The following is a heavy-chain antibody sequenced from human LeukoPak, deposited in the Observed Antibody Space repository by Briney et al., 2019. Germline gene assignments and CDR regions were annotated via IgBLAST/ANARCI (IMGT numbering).Heavy chain of an antibody. J-gene: IGHJ2*01. CDR1: GDSVSSNSAA. V-gene: IGHV6-1*01. CDR3: ARQSWYYYDSSGYYYVSGYWYFDL. Sequence: PSQTLSLTCAISGDSVSSNSAAWNWIRQSPSRGLEWLGRTYYRSKLYNDYAVSVKSRITINPDTSKNQFSLQLNSVTPEDTAVYYCARQSWYYYDSSGYYYVSGYWYFDLWGRGTLVTVSS. CDR2: TYYRSKLYN. D-gene: IGHD3-22*01.